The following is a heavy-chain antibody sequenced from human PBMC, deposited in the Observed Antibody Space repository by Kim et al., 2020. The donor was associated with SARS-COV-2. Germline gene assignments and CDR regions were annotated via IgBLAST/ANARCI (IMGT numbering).Heavy chain of an antibody. CDR1: GGTFSSYA. J-gene: IGHJ4*02. V-gene: IGHV1-69*13. CDR2: IIPIFGTA. CDR3: ARVSGWSTDFDY. D-gene: IGHD6-19*01. Sequence: SVKVSCKASGGTFSSYAISWVRQATGQGLEWMGGIIPIFGTANYAQKFQGRVTITADESTSTAYMELSSLRSEDTAVYYCARVSGWSTDFDYWGQGTLVTVSS.